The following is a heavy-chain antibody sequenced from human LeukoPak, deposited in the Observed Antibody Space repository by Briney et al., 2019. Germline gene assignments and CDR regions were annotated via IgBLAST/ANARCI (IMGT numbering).Heavy chain of an antibody. J-gene: IGHJ4*02. CDR3: ARLGAGYSSSWFVQSDY. Sequence: SETLSLTCAVYGGSFSGYYWSWIRQPPGKGREWIGEINHSGSTNYNPSLKSRVTISVDTSKTQFSLKLSSVTAADTAVYYCARLGAGYSSSWFVQSDYWGQGTLVTVSS. CDR2: INHSGST. D-gene: IGHD6-13*01. CDR1: GGSFSGYY. V-gene: IGHV4-34*01.